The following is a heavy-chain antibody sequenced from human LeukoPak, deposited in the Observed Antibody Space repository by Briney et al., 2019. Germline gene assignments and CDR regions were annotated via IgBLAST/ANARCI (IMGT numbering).Heavy chain of an antibody. J-gene: IGHJ6*03. D-gene: IGHD4-17*01. CDR3: ARVDDYGDYFYYYYYMDV. CDR2: ISAYNGNT. Sequence: ASVKVSCKASGYTFTSYGISWVRQAPGQGLEWMGWISAYNGNTNYAQKLQGRVTMTTDTSTSTAYMELRSLRSDDTAVCYCARVDDYGDYFYYYYYMDVWGKGTTVTVSS. V-gene: IGHV1-18*01. CDR1: GYTFTSYG.